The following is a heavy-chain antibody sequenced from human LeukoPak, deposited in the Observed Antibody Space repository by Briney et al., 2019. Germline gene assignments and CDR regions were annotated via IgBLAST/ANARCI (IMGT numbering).Heavy chain of an antibody. J-gene: IGHJ4*02. D-gene: IGHD3-10*01. Sequence: SETLSLTCTVSGGSINSGGYYWSWIRQSPGKGLEWIGYISHSGSVNYNPSLKSRVTMSVDTSKNQFSLKLSSVTAADTAVYYCARVKGREGSTVIIDYWGQGTLVTVSS. CDR3: ARVKGREGSTVIIDY. CDR2: ISHSGSV. V-gene: IGHV4-61*08. CDR1: GGSINSGGYY.